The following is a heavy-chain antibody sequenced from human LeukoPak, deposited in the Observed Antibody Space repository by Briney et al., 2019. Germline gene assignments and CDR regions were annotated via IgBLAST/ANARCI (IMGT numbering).Heavy chain of an antibody. Sequence: PGGTLRLSCAASGFTFSSYGMSWVRQAPGEGLEWVSAISGSGGSTYYADSVKGRFTISRDNSKNTLYLQMNSLRAEDTAVYYCAKEGPYYYGSGSMMDVWGKGTTVTISS. CDR2: ISGSGGST. D-gene: IGHD3-10*01. J-gene: IGHJ6*04. CDR3: AKEGPYYYGSGSMMDV. CDR1: GFTFSSYG. V-gene: IGHV3-23*01.